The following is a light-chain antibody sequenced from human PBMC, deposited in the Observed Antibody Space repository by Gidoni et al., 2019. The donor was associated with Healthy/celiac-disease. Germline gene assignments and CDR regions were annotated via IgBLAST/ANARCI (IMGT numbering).Light chain of an antibody. CDR1: QGISSY. J-gene: IGKJ2*01. Sequence: DIQLTQSPSFLSASVGDRVPITCRASQGISSYLVWYQPKPGKAPKLLIYAASTLQSGVPSRFSGSGSGTEFTLTISSLQPEDVATYYCQQLNSYRYTFGQGTKLEIK. V-gene: IGKV1-9*01. CDR3: QQLNSYRYT. CDR2: AAS.